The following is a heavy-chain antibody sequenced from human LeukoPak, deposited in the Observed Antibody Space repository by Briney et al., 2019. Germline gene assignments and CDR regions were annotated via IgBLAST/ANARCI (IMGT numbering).Heavy chain of an antibody. D-gene: IGHD3-10*01. Sequence: GGSLRLSCAASGFTFSSCAMCWVRQAPGKGLEWVAIISYDGTYNYYADSVKGRFTISRDNSHSTLHLQMNSLRAEDTAVYYCARRRIGVLRGVTGPPDSWGQGTLVTVSS. CDR1: GFTFSSCA. CDR2: ISYDGTYN. V-gene: IGHV3-30*04. J-gene: IGHJ5*01. CDR3: ARRRIGVLRGVTGPPDS.